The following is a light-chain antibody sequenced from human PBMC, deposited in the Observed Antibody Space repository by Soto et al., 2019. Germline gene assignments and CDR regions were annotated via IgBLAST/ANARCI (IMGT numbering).Light chain of an antibody. Sequence: DIQMTQSPSTLSASVGDRVTITCRASESISDWLAWYQQKPGKAPKFLIYKASNLESGVPSRFSGSGSGTEFTLTISSVQPDDFATSYGQYYDSYSWTFGQGTKVEIK. J-gene: IGKJ1*01. V-gene: IGKV1-5*03. CDR2: KAS. CDR1: ESISDW. CDR3: QYYDSYSWT.